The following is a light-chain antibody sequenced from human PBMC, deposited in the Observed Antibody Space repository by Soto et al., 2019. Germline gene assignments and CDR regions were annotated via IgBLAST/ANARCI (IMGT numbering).Light chain of an antibody. CDR3: MQALQTPWT. Sequence: DIVMTQSPLSLPVTPGEPSSISCRSSQGLLHSNGYNYLDWYLQKPGQSPQLLIYLGSNRASGVPDRFSGSGSGTDFTLKISRVEAEDVGVYYCMQALQTPWTFGQGTKVDNK. J-gene: IGKJ1*01. V-gene: IGKV2-28*01. CDR2: LGS. CDR1: QGLLHSNGYNY.